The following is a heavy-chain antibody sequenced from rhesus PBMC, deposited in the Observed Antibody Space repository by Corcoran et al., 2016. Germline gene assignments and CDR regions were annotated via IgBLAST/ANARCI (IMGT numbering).Heavy chain of an antibody. CDR2: INGYSEST. D-gene: IGHD3-9*01. V-gene: IGHV4-80*01. CDR3: TSPVRYRFDV. Sequence: QVQLQESGPGLVKPSETLSLTCAVSGGSFRSYWWNWIRQPPGKGLEWIGEINGYSESTNYNPSLQSRVTISKDVSKNQFSLKLTSVTAADTAVYYCTSPVRYRFDVWGPGVLVSVSS. J-gene: IGHJ5-1*01. CDR1: GGSFRSYW.